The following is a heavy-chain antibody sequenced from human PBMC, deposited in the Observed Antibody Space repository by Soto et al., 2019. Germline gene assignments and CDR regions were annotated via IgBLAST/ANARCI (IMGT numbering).Heavy chain of an antibody. V-gene: IGHV4-4*02. CDR3: AKDIYYFDY. Sequence: QVQLQESGPGLVKPSGTLSLTCTVSGGSIRSSNWWSWVRQPPGKGLEWIWEIYHSGSTNYNPSLESRVTISVDKSKNHFSLKLSSLAAADTAVYSCAKDIYYFDYWGQGTMVTVPS. J-gene: IGHJ4*02. CDR2: IYHSGST. CDR1: GGSIRSSNW.